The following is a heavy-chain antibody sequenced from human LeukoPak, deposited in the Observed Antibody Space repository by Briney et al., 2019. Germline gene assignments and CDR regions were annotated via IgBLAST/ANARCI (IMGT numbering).Heavy chain of an antibody. J-gene: IGHJ4*02. CDR2: IVVGSGNT. V-gene: IGHV1-58*02. Sequence: GTSVEVSCKASGFTFTSSAMQWVRQARGQRLEWIGWIVVGSGNTNYAQKFQERVTITRDMSTSTAYMELSSLRSEDTAVYYCAARIAAGGLFDYWGQGTLVTVSS. D-gene: IGHD6-13*01. CDR1: GFTFTSSA. CDR3: AARIAAGGLFDY.